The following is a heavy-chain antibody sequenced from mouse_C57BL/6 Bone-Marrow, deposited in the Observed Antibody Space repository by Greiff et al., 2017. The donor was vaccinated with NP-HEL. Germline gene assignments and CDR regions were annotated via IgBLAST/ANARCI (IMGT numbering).Heavy chain of an antibody. D-gene: IGHD2-4*01. Sequence: VQLQQSGAELVRPGASVKLSCTASGFNIKDDYMHWVKQRPEQGLEWIGWIDPENGDTEYASKFQGKATITADTSSNTAYLQLSSLTSEDTAVYYCTWGIKAWFAYWGQGTRVTVSA. CDR3: TWGIKAWFAY. CDR2: IDPENGDT. J-gene: IGHJ3*01. V-gene: IGHV14-4*01. CDR1: GFNIKDDY.